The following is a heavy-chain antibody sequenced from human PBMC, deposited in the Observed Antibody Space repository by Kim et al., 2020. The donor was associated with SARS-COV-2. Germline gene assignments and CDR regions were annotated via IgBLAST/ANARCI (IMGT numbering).Heavy chain of an antibody. CDR2: MNPNSGNT. Sequence: ASVKVSCKASGYTFTSYDINWVRQATGQGLEWMGWMNPNSGNTGYAQKFQGRVTMTRNTSIRTAYMELSSLRSEDTAVYYCARGRQYKELIFGVVLPFDAFDLWGQGTMVTVSS. CDR3: ARGRQYKELIFGVVLPFDAFDL. D-gene: IGHD3-3*01. CDR1: GYTFTSYD. J-gene: IGHJ3*01. V-gene: IGHV1-8*01.